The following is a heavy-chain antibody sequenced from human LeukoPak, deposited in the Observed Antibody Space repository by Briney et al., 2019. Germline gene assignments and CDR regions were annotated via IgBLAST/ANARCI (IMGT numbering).Heavy chain of an antibody. D-gene: IGHD3-10*01. CDR2: ISGDGGST. V-gene: IGHV3-43*02. Sequence: PGGSLRLSSAASGFTFDDYAMHWVRQAPGKGLEWVSLISGDGGSTYYADSVQGRFTISRDNSKNSLYLQMNSLRTEDTALYYCAKDRDPYYYGSGSYIGTWGQGTLVTVSS. CDR1: GFTFDDYA. J-gene: IGHJ4*02. CDR3: AKDRDPYYYGSGSYIGT.